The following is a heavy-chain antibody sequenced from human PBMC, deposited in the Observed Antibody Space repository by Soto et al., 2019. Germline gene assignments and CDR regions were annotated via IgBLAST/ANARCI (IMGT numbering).Heavy chain of an antibody. CDR3: ARQASGSYYGWFDP. J-gene: IGHJ5*02. CDR1: GGSILDSTYY. D-gene: IGHD3-22*01. V-gene: IGHV4-39*01. CDR2: IFYSGGT. Sequence: QLLLQESGPGLVKPSETLSLTCTVSGGSILDSTYYWAWIRQSPGKGLEWIGTIFYSGGTFYTPSIKSRITMYVDTSNNQFSLKLSSVPAADPAVYYCARQASGSYYGWFDPWGKGTMVTVSS.